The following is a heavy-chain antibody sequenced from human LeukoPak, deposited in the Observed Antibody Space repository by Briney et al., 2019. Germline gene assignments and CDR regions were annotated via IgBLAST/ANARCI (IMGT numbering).Heavy chain of an antibody. Sequence: GESLKISCKGSGYSFTSYWIGWVRQLPGKGLAWLGHTYPGDSDTRYSPPFQDQVTISADKSISTAYLQWSCLKASDTAMYYCARQNYDILTEPNWFDPWGQGTLVTVSS. CDR3: ARQNYDILTEPNWFDP. V-gene: IGHV5-51*01. J-gene: IGHJ5*02. CDR1: GYSFTSYW. CDR2: TYPGDSDT. D-gene: IGHD3-9*01.